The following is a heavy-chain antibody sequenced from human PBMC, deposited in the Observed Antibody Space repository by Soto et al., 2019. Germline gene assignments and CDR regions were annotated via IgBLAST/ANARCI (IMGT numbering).Heavy chain of an antibody. D-gene: IGHD3-3*01. Sequence: QVQLVESGGGVVQPGGSLRLSCAASGFTFSTYAVHWVRQAPGKGLDWVAVISYGGTNKYYADSVKGRFTISRDNSKNTMYLQMNSLRSEDTAVYYCARVVLNNDSWSGFLDWWGQGTLVTVSS. CDR1: GFTFSTYA. CDR2: ISYGGTNK. V-gene: IGHV3-30-3*01. CDR3: ARVVLNNDSWSGFLDW. J-gene: IGHJ4*02.